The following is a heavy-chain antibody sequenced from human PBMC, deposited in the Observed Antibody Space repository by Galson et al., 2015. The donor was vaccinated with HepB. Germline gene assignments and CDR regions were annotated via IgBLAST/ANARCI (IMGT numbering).Heavy chain of an antibody. CDR2: ISGSGGST. V-gene: IGHV3-23*01. J-gene: IGHJ4*02. CDR3: AKVPARSSSFSFDY. Sequence: SLRLSCAASGFTFSSYAMSWVRQAPGKGLEWVSAISGSGGSTYYADSVKGRFTISRDNSKNTVYLQMNSLRAEDTAGYYCAKVPARSSSFSFDYLGPVTLVTVSS. CDR1: GFTFSSYA. D-gene: IGHD6-6*01.